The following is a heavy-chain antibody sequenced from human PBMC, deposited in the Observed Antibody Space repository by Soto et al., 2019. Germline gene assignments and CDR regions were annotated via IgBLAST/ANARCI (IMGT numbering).Heavy chain of an antibody. CDR1: GFTFINYY. CDR3: TRSAVAGL. Sequence: ASVKVSCKASGFTFINYYMHWVRQAPGQGLEWMGKIDPSGGSTTYAQNFQARLTMTRDTSTRTVYMELSSLRSEDTAVYYCTRSAVAGLWGQ. D-gene: IGHD6-19*01. V-gene: IGHV1-46*03. J-gene: IGHJ1*01. CDR2: IDPSGGST.